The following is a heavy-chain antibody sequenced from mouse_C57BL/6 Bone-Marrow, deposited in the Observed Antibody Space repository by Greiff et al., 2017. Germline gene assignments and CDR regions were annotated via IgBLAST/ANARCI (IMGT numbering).Heavy chain of an antibody. D-gene: IGHD1-1*01. CDR3: AIHEEALITTVWYFDV. V-gene: IGHV1-62-2*01. J-gene: IGHJ1*03. Sequence: QVQLKESGAELVKPGASVKLSCKASGYTFTEYTIHWVKQRSGQGLEWIGWFYPGSGSIKYNEKFKDKATLTADKSSSTVYMELSRLTSEDSAVYFCAIHEEALITTVWYFDVWGTGTTVTVSS. CDR1: GYTFTEYT. CDR2: FYPGSGSI.